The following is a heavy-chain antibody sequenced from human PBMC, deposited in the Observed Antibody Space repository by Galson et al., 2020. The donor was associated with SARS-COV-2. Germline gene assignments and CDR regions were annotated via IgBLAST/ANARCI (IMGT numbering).Heavy chain of an antibody. D-gene: IGHD3-22*01. J-gene: IGHJ4*02. CDR1: GGSIRSYL. CDR3: AKKERSGYYAY. CDR2: LYNSGKT. V-gene: IGHV4-59*08. Sequence: SETLSLTCTVSGGSIRSYLWSWIRQPPGKGLEWIGYLYNSGKTYYNPSLKSRVTISVDTSKNQFSLKLSSVTAADTALYYCAKKERSGYYAYWGQGTLVTVSS.